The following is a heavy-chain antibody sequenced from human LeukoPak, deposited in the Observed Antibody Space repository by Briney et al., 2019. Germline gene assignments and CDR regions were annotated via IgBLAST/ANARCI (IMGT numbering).Heavy chain of an antibody. V-gene: IGHV3-23*01. Sequence: GGSLRLSCAAAGFTFSSYAMSWVRQAPGNGLEWVSAISGSGGSTYYADSVKGRFTISRDNSKNTLYLQMNSLRAEDTAVYYCAKDPMVRGVTYYFDYWGQGTLVTVSS. CDR1: GFTFSSYA. J-gene: IGHJ4*02. CDR3: AKDPMVRGVTYYFDY. D-gene: IGHD3-10*01. CDR2: ISGSGGST.